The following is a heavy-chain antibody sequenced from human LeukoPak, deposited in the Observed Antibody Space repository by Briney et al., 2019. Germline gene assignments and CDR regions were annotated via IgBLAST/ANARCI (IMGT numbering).Heavy chain of an antibody. V-gene: IGHV1-2*02. J-gene: IGHJ4*02. CDR2: INPNSGGT. D-gene: IGHD3-22*01. CDR3: ARIQHYDSSGSFDY. Sequence: ASVKVSCKASGYTFTGYYMHWVRQAPGQGLEWMGWINPNSGGTNYAQKFQGRVTMTRDTSISTAYMELSRLRSDDTAVYYCARIQHYDSSGSFDYWGQGTLVTVSS. CDR1: GYTFTGYY.